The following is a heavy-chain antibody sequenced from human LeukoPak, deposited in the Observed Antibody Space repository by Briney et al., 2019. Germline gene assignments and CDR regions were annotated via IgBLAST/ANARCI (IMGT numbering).Heavy chain of an antibody. CDR1: GFTLSSYG. Sequence: GGSLRLSCAASGFTLSSYGMHWVRQAPGEGLEWVAFIRYDGSNECYADSVKGRLTISRDNSKNTLYLQLKSLRTEDTAVYYCAKDADSYYGSGNSMDVWGKGITVTISS. V-gene: IGHV3-30*02. D-gene: IGHD3-10*01. CDR3: AKDADSYYGSGNSMDV. CDR2: IRYDGSNE. J-gene: IGHJ6*03.